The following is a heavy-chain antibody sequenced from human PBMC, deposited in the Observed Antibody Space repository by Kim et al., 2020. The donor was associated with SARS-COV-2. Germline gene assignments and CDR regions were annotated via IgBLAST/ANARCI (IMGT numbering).Heavy chain of an antibody. J-gene: IGHJ6*02. Sequence: GGSLRLSCAASGFTFSRHGMQWVRQGIGKGLEWVSAIGTGSDTYYPDSVKGRFTISRDDAKSSLYLQMNSLRAGDTAVYYCGRRRIPGDGIDLWGQGTTV. D-gene: IGHD3-10*01. CDR2: IGTGSDT. CDR1: GFTFSRHG. CDR3: GRRRIPGDGIDL. V-gene: IGHV3-13*01.